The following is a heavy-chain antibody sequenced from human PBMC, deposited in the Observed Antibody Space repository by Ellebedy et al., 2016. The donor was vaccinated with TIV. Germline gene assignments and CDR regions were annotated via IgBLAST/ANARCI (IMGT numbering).Heavy chain of an antibody. CDR2: MFHSGST. CDR1: GYSISSGYY. J-gene: IGHJ4*02. CDR3: ARALSRGWYLFDY. Sequence: SETLSLXXTVSGYSISSGYYRGWIRQPPGKGLEWIGSMFHSGSTYYNPSLKSRVTISVDTTKNQWSLRLRSVTAADTAVYYCARALSRGWYLFDYWGQGILVSVSS. D-gene: IGHD6-19*01. V-gene: IGHV4-38-2*02.